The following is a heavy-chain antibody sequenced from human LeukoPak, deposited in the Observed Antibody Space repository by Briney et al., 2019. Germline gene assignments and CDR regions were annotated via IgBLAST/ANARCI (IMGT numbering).Heavy chain of an antibody. CDR3: ARAEARSIADNWFDP. V-gene: IGHV3-21*01. J-gene: IGHJ5*02. CDR2: ISSSSYI. CDR1: GFTFSSYS. D-gene: IGHD6-6*01. Sequence: GGSLRLSCAASGFTFSSYSMNWVRQAPGKGLEWVSSISSSSYIYYADSVKGRFTISRDNAKNSLYLQMNSLRAEDTAVYYCARAEARSIADNWFDPWGQGTLVTVSS.